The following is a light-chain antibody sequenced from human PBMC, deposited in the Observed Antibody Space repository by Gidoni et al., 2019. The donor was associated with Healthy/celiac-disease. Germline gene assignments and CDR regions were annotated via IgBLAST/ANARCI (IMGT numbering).Light chain of an antibody. Sequence: DIVMTQSPATPSVSPGERATLSCRASQCVSSNLAWYQQKPGQAPRLLIYGASTGATGIPARFSGSGSGTEFTLTISSLQSEDFAVYYCQQDNNWPFTFXXXTRLEIK. V-gene: IGKV3-15*01. J-gene: IGKJ5*01. CDR2: GAS. CDR1: QCVSSN. CDR3: QQDNNWPFT.